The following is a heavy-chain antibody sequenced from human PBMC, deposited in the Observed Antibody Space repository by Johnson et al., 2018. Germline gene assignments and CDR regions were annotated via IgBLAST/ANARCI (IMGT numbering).Heavy chain of an antibody. CDR2: ISWDGGST. CDR3: AKEEYSNSGTFQH. D-gene: IGHD6-6*01. Sequence: VRLGESGGVVVQPGGSLRLSCAASGFTFDDYAIHWVRQAPGKGLEWVSLISWDGGSTYLADSVKGRFTISRDNSKNSLYLQMNSLRVEDTALYYCAKEEYSNSGTFQHWGQGTLVTVSS. J-gene: IGHJ1*01. CDR1: GFTFDDYA. V-gene: IGHV3-43D*03.